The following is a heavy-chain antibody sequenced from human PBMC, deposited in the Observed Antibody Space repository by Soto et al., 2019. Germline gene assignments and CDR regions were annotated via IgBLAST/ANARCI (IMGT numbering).Heavy chain of an antibody. Sequence: QITLKESGPTLVKPTQTLTLTCTFSGFSLSTSGVGVGWIRQPPGKALEWLALIYWDDDKRYSPSLKSRLTITKDTSKNQVVLTMTNMDPVDTATYYCAHIPNPCSSTSCYPHWFDPWGQGTLVTVSS. D-gene: IGHD2-2*01. CDR2: IYWDDDK. CDR1: GFSLSTSGVG. V-gene: IGHV2-5*02. CDR3: AHIPNPCSSTSCYPHWFDP. J-gene: IGHJ5*02.